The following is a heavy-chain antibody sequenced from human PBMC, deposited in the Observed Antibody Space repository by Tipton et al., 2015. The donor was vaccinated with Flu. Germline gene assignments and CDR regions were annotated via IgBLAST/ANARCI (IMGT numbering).Heavy chain of an antibody. Sequence: TLSLTCTVSGDSISSYYWSWIRQPAGKGLEWIGEINHSGSTNYNPSLKSRVIISVDTSKNQFSLSLTSVTAADTAMYYCARGSWEVRFDPWGQGTLVTVSS. CDR1: GDSISSYY. CDR2: INHSGST. J-gene: IGHJ5*02. CDR3: ARGSWEVRFDP. V-gene: IGHV4-34*01. D-gene: IGHD1-26*01.